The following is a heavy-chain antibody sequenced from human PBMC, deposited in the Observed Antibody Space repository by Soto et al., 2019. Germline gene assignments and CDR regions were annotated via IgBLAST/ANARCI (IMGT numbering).Heavy chain of an antibody. J-gene: IGHJ6*02. CDR1: GFTFSSYS. D-gene: IGHD1-26*01. CDR2: ISSSSTI. Sequence: PGGSLRLSCAASGFTFSSYSMNWVRQAPGKGLEWVSYISSSSTIYYAGSVKGRFTISRDNAKNSLYLQMNSLRDEDTAVYYCARDLPIVGATYYGMDVWGQGTTVTVSS. V-gene: IGHV3-48*02. CDR3: ARDLPIVGATYYGMDV.